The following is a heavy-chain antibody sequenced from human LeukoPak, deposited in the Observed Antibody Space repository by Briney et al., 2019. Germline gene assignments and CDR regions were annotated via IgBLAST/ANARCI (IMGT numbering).Heavy chain of an antibody. CDR3: ARGGAVGYSYGYNVSLVH. J-gene: IGHJ4*02. Sequence: SETLSLTCTVSGGSLSSYYWRWIRQPPGKGLEWVAYIYYSGSTNYNPSLKIRVTIAVATSKNQLSLKLSSVTAADTAVYYCARGGAVGYSYGYNVSLVHWGQGTLVTVSS. D-gene: IGHD5-18*01. CDR2: IYYSGST. CDR1: GGSLSSYY. V-gene: IGHV4-59*01.